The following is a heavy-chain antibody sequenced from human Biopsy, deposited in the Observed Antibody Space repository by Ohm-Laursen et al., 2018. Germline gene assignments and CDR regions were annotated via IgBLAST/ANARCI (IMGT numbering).Heavy chain of an antibody. CDR3: ARETPTGIPYNWFDP. CDR1: GDSVSSNSAA. Sequence: QTLSLTCAISGDSVSSNSAAWNWIRPSPSRGLEWLGRTYFRSKWYNDYPVFVKSRITINPDTSKNQFSLQLNSVTPEDTAVYYCARETPTGIPYNWFDPWGQGTLVTVSS. D-gene: IGHD1-1*01. V-gene: IGHV6-1*01. CDR2: TYFRSKWYN. J-gene: IGHJ5*02.